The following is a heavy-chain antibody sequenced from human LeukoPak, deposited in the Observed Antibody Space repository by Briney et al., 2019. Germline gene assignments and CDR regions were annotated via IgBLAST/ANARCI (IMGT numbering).Heavy chain of an antibody. CDR3: AKGADYGSVFDY. D-gene: IGHD3-10*01. CDR2: IYYSGST. CDR1: GGSISSGDYY. Sequence: SETLSLTCTVSGGSISSGDYYWSWIRQPPGKGLEWIGYIYYSGSTYYNPSLKSRVTISVDTSKNQFSLKLSSVTAADTAVYYCAKGADYGSVFDYWGQGTLVTVSS. J-gene: IGHJ4*02. V-gene: IGHV4-30-4*08.